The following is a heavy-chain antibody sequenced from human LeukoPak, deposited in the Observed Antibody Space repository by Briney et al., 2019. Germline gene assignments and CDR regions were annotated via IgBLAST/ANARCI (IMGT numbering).Heavy chain of an antibody. CDR2: IYYSGST. J-gene: IGHJ4*02. Sequence: SETLSLTCTVSGGSISSSSYYWGWIRQPPGKGLEWIGSIYYSGSTYYNPSLKSRVTISVDTSKNQFSLKLSSVTAADTAVYYCARGETEWLVLYWGQGTLVTVSS. D-gene: IGHD6-19*01. CDR3: ARGETEWLVLY. CDR1: GGSISSSSYY. V-gene: IGHV4-39*01.